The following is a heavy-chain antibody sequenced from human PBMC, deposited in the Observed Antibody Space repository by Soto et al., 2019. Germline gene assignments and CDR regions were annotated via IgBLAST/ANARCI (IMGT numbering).Heavy chain of an antibody. CDR2: IGESGTPT. J-gene: IGHJ6*04. CDR1: GFTFSSYA. V-gene: IGHV3-23*01. Sequence: GSLRLSCAASGFTFSSYAMKWVRQAPGKGLEWVSLIGESGTPTYYADSVKGRFTISRDNSGNTLFLEMYSLRAEDTAVYYCAKYIPGVRYYGMDVWGKGTTVTVSS. CDR3: AKYIPGVRYYGMDV.